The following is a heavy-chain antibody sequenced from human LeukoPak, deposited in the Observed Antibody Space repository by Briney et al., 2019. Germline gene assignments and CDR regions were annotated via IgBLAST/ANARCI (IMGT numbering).Heavy chain of an antibody. CDR1: GYSFTSYW. D-gene: IGHD2-2*03. CDR3: ARSAVDIIVVEFDY. CDR2: IYPGDSDT. J-gene: IGHJ4*02. Sequence: GESLKISCKGSGYSFTSYWIGWVRHMPGKGLEWMGIIYPGDSDTRYSPYFQGQVTISAEKPIPTAHLQWSSPKGSATAMYYVARSAVDIIVVEFDYWGQGTLVTVSS. V-gene: IGHV5-51*04.